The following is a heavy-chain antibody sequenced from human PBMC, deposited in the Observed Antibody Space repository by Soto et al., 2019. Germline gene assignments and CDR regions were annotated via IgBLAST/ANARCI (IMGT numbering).Heavy chain of an antibody. Sequence: QVQLQESGPGLVKPSGTLSLTCAVSSGSISTNNWWSWVRQPPGKGLEWIGEIHHSGTTNYNPSLKSRVTMSVDKSKNQFSLKLNPVTAADTAVYYCATGGSYCSSTVCLYSYLDLWGRGTLVSVSS. CDR3: ATGGSYCSSTVCLYSYLDL. CDR2: IHHSGTT. CDR1: SGSISTNNW. V-gene: IGHV4-4*02. D-gene: IGHD2-2*01. J-gene: IGHJ2*01.